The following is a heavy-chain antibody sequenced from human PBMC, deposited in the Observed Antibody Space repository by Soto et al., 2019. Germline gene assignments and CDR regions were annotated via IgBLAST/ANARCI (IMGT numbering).Heavy chain of an antibody. D-gene: IGHD3-22*01. CDR2: ISSSSSYI. CDR3: ARDPTPDYYDSSGHGY. J-gene: IGHJ4*02. Sequence: PGGSLRLSCAASGFTFSSYSMNWVRQAPGKGLEWVSSISSSSSYIYYADSVKGRFTISRDNAKNSLYLQMNSLRAEDTAVYYCARDPTPDYYDSSGHGYWGQGTLVTVSS. V-gene: IGHV3-21*01. CDR1: GFTFSSYS.